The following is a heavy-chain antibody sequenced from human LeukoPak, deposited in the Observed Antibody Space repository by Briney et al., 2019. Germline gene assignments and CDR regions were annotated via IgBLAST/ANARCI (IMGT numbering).Heavy chain of an antibody. Sequence: GGSLRLSCAASGFTFSSYSMNWVGKAPGKGLEWVSYISSSSSTIYYADSVKGRFTISRDNAKNSLYLQMNSLRAEDTAVYYCARDPPGRGAYWGQGTLVTVSS. J-gene: IGHJ4*02. CDR1: GFTFSSYS. D-gene: IGHD3-10*01. CDR3: ARDPPGRGAY. CDR2: ISSSSSTI. V-gene: IGHV3-48*04.